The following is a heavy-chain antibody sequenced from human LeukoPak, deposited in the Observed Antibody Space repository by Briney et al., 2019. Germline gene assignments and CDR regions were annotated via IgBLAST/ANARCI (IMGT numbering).Heavy chain of an antibody. CDR2: IDTTTSYK. CDR3: ARGRSITILRGVAISDGFDI. CDR1: GFTFSVSV. D-gene: IGHD3-10*01. V-gene: IGHV3-21*01. J-gene: IGHJ3*02. Sequence: GGSLRLSCAASGFTFSVSVMHWVRQAPGKGLEWVSFIDTTTSYKYYADSVKGRFTISRDNAKNSLYLQMNSLRADDTAFYYCARGRSITILRGVAISDGFDIWGQGTMVTLSS.